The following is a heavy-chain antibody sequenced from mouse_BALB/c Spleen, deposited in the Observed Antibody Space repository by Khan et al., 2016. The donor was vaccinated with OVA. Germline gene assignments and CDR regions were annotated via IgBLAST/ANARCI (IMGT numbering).Heavy chain of an antibody. CDR1: GFSLTNYG. J-gene: IGHJ2*01. V-gene: IGHV2-2*02. D-gene: IGHD1-1*02. CDR3: AKNRNGYFDY. CDR2: IWSGGIT. Sequence: QVQLKQSGPGLVQPSQSLSITCTVSGFSLTNYGVHWVRQSPGKGLEWLGVIWSGGITDYNATFISRLTISKDISKSQVFFKMNSLQANDTAIYYCAKNRNGYFDYWGQGTTLTVSA.